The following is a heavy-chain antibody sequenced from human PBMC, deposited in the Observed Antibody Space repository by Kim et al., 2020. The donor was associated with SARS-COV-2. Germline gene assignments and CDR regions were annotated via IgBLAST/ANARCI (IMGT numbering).Heavy chain of an antibody. J-gene: IGHJ3*02. D-gene: IGHD3-16*02. CDR1: GYTFTSYG. V-gene: IGHV1-18*01. CDR3: ARATPVDYIWGSYPHHPQENAFDI. Sequence: ASVKVSCKASGYTFTSYGISWVRQAPGQGLEWMGWISAYNGNTNYAQKLQGRVTMTTDTSTSTAYMELRSLRSDDTAVYYCARATPVDYIWGSYPHHPQENAFDIWGQGTMVTVSS. CDR2: ISAYNGNT.